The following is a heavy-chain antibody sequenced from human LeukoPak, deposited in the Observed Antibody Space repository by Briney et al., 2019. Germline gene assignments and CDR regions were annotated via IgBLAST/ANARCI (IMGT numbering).Heavy chain of an antibody. CDR3: ARGRPTTSIAAAGVNWFDP. CDR1: GGTFNNYT. Sequence: SVKVSCKASGGTFNNYTISWVRQAPGQGLEWMGGIIPIFGTANYAQKFQGRVTITADKSTSTAYMELSSLRSEDTAVYYCARGRPTTSIAAAGVNWFDPWGQGTLVTVSS. CDR2: IIPIFGTA. V-gene: IGHV1-69*06. D-gene: IGHD6-13*01. J-gene: IGHJ5*02.